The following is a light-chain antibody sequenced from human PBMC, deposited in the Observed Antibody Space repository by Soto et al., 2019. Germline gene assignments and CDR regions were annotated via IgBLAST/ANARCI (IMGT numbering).Light chain of an antibody. J-gene: IGKJ4*02. Sequence: EIVMTQSPATLSVSPGERATLSCRASQSLSGNLAWYQQKPGQAPRLLIYGASPRGTGIPARFSGSGSGTDFTLTISSLQSEDFAVYYCQQYNKWPLTFGGGTKV. CDR3: QQYNKWPLT. CDR2: GAS. CDR1: QSLSGN. V-gene: IGKV3-15*01.